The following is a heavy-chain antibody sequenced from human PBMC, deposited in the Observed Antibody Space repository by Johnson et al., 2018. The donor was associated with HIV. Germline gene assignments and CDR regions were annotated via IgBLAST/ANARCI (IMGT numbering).Heavy chain of an antibody. J-gene: IGHJ3*02. CDR3: AKEPWHSSLSLIGLFVFDI. CDR2: ISFDGVYK. D-gene: IGHD6-19*01. Sequence: QVQLVESGGGLVKHGTSLRLSCAASGFPFRDSAMHWVRQAPGRGMEWVAVISFDGVYKHYAESVKGRFTISRDNSKNTLYLQMDSRRAEDTAGYYCAKEPWHSSLSLIGLFVFDIRGQGTMVTVSS. CDR1: GFPFRDSA. V-gene: IGHV3-30-3*02.